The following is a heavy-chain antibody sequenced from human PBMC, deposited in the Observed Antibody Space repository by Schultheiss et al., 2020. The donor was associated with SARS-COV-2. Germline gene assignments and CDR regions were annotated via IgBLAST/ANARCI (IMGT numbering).Heavy chain of an antibody. CDR2: IYTSGST. Sequence: SETLSLTCTVSGGSVSSGSYYWSWIRQPAGKGLEWIGRIYTSGSTNYNPSLKSRVTMSVDTSKNQFSLKLSSVTAADTAVYYCARVLITRRYYGMDVWGQGTTVTVSS. CDR3: ARVLITRRYYGMDV. CDR1: GGSVSSGSYY. J-gene: IGHJ6*02. V-gene: IGHV4-61*02. D-gene: IGHD4/OR15-4a*01.